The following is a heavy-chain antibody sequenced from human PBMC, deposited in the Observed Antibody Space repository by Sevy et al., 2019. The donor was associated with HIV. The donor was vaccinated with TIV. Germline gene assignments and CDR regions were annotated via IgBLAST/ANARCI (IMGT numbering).Heavy chain of an antibody. J-gene: IGHJ5*02. V-gene: IGHV3-21*01. CDR1: GFTFSSYS. CDR2: ISSSSSYI. D-gene: IGHD2-15*01. CDR3: ARDLGYCSGGSCYNWFDP. Sequence: GGSLRLSCAASGFTFSSYSMNWVRQAPGKGLEWVSSISSSSSYIYYADSVKGRFTISRDNAKNSLYLQMNSLRAEDTAVYYCARDLGYCSGGSCYNWFDPWCQGTLVTVSS.